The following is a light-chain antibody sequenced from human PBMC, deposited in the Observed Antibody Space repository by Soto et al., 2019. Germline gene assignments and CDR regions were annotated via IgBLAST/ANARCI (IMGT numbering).Light chain of an antibody. V-gene: IGLV2-14*01. CDR2: EVS. CDR1: SSDVGGYNF. J-gene: IGLJ1*01. Sequence: QSVLTQPASVSGSPGQSITISCTGTSSDVGGYNFVSWYQQHPGKAPKLIIFEVSNRPSGVSNRFSGSKSVNTASLTISGLQAEDEADFYCMSYTSSDTYVFGTGTKLTVL. CDR3: MSYTSSDTYV.